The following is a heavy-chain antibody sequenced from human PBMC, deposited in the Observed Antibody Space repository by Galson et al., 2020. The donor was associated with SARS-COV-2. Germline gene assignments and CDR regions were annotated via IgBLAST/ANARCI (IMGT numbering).Heavy chain of an antibody. D-gene: IGHD3-3*01. CDR3: AKDWDFWSGYDYFDS. J-gene: IGHJ4*02. CDR1: GFTFDTSA. V-gene: IGHV3-23*01. CDR2: ISQSGYTT. Sequence: TGGSLRLSCAASGFTFDTSAMSWVRQAPGKGLEFVSTISQSGYTTYYADSVKGRFTISRDNSKNTVYLQMSSLRAEDTAFYYCAKDWDFWSGYDYFDSWGQGTLGTVSS.